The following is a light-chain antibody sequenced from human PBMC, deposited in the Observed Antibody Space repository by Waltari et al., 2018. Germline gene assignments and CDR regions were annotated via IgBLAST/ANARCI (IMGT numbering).Light chain of an antibody. V-gene: IGKV2-28*01. CDR2: LGS. Sequence: DIVMPQSPLSLPVTPGEPASISCRSSQSLLHSNGYTYLDWYLQKPGQSPQLLIYLGSNRASGVPDRFSGSGSGTDFTLKISRVEAEDVGVYYCMQALQTPLTFGGGTKVEIK. J-gene: IGKJ4*01. CDR3: MQALQTPLT. CDR1: QSLLHSNGYTY.